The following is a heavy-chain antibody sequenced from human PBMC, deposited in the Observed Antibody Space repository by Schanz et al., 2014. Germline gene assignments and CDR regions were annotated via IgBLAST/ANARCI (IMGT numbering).Heavy chain of an antibody. D-gene: IGHD2-15*01. J-gene: IGHJ4*02. CDR2: MSYDGSIK. CDR3: ARDRGYCSGGSCLTFDY. CDR1: GFTFSDYY. V-gene: IGHV3-30*03. Sequence: VQLVESGGGLVKPGGSLRLSCAASGFTFSDYYMSWIRQAPGKGLEWVAAMSYDGSIKYYGDSVKGRFTISRDNSKNTLYLQMNTLRAEDTAVYYCARDRGYCSGGSCLTFDYWGQGTLVTVSS.